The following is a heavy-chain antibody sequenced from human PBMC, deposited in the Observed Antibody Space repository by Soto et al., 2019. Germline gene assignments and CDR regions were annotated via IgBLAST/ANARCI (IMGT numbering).Heavy chain of an antibody. CDR3: ARMGDVPYYYYGMDV. D-gene: IGHD3-16*01. CDR2: INGYNGNA. CDR1: GYTFTSYA. V-gene: IGHV1-3*01. Sequence: ASVKVACKASGYTFTSYAMHWVRQAPGQRLEWMGWINGYNGNAKYAENLQGRVTMTTDTSTSTAYMELRSLRSDDTAVYYCARMGDVPYYYYGMDVWGQGTTVTVSS. J-gene: IGHJ6*02.